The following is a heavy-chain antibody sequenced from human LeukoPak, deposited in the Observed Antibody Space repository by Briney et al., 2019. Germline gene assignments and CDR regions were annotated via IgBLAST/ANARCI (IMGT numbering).Heavy chain of an antibody. D-gene: IGHD6-19*01. CDR3: ARGGSRGYSSGWPYYYGMDV. J-gene: IGHJ6*02. CDR1: GGSISSGDYY. V-gene: IGHV4-30-4*02. Sequence: SETLSLTCTVSGGSISSGDYYWSWIRQPPGKGLEWIGYIYYSGSTYYNPSLKSRVTISVDTSKNQFSLKLSSVTAADTAVYYCARGGSRGYSSGWPYYYGMDVWGQGTTVTVSS. CDR2: IYYSGST.